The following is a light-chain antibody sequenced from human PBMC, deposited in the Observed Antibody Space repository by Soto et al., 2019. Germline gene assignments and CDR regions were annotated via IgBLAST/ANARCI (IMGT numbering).Light chain of an antibody. J-gene: IGLJ3*02. CDR1: SSDIGGYDY. CDR2: EVR. Sequence: QSALTQPASVSGSPGQSITISCTGTSSDIGGYDYVSWYQQYPGKAPKLMIYEVRNRPSGVSYRLSGSKSGDTASLTISGLQAEDEADYYCTSYTSSSTWVFGGGTKLTVL. CDR3: TSYTSSSTWV. V-gene: IGLV2-14*01.